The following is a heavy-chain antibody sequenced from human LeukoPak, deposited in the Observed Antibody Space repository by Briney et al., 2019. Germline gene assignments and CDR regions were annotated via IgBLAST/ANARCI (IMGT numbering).Heavy chain of an antibody. CDR1: GFTFSSYS. Sequence: GGSLRLSCAASGFTFSSYSMNWVRQPPGKGLEWVSSISSSSSYIYYADSVKGRFTISRDNAKNSLYLQMNSLRAEDTAVYYCAREEYSSGWYHYYYMDVWGKGTTVTVSS. J-gene: IGHJ6*03. V-gene: IGHV3-21*01. CDR3: AREEYSSGWYHYYYMDV. CDR2: ISSSSSYI. D-gene: IGHD6-19*01.